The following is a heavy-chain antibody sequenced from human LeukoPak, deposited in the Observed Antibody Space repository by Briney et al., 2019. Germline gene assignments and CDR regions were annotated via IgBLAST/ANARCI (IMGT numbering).Heavy chain of an antibody. CDR1: GYTFTSYG. J-gene: IGHJ4*02. Sequence: GGSVKVSCKASGYTFTSYGISWVRQAPGQGLEWMGWISAYNGNTNYAQKLQGRVTMTTDTSTSTAYMELRSLRSDDTAVYYCARAPLLWFGELLSVGTHGDYWGQGTLVTVSS. V-gene: IGHV1-18*04. D-gene: IGHD3-10*01. CDR2: ISAYNGNT. CDR3: ARAPLLWFGELLSVGTHGDY.